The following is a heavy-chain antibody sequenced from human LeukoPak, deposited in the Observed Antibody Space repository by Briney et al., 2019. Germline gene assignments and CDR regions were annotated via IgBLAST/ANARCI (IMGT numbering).Heavy chain of an antibody. CDR1: GFTFNNYG. CDR2: ISGNGGST. CDR3: AEARYYDSSGPFDY. Sequence: GGSLRLSCAASGFTFNNYGMIRVRQAPGKGLEWVSGISGNGGSTYLADSVKGRFTISRDNSKNTLYLQMDSLRADDTAVYYCAEARYYDSSGPFDYWGQGTLVTVSS. J-gene: IGHJ4*02. V-gene: IGHV3-23*01. D-gene: IGHD3-22*01.